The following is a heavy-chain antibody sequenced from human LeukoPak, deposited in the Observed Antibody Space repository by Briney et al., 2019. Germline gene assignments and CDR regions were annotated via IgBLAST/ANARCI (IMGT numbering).Heavy chain of an antibody. CDR2: ISSSTTI. Sequence: GGSLRLSCAASGFTFSRYGMNWVRQAPGKGLEWVSYISSSTTIYYADSVKGRFTISRDNAKNSLYLQMNSLRAEDTAVYYCARTGYYYAMDVWGQGTTVTVSS. CDR1: GFTFSRYG. J-gene: IGHJ6*02. D-gene: IGHD6-13*01. CDR3: ARTGYYYAMDV. V-gene: IGHV3-48*01.